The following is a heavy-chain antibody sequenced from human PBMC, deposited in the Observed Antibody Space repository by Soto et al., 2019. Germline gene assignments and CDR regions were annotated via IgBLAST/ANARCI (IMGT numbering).Heavy chain of an antibody. J-gene: IGHJ4*02. V-gene: IGHV1-69*08. D-gene: IGHD4-17*01. CDR3: ARDRSYGDYDQGGYFDY. CDR1: GGTFSSYT. Sequence: QVQLVQSGAEVKKPGSSVKVSCKASGGTFSSYTISWVRQAPGQGLEWMGRIIPILGIANYAQKFQGRVTITADKSTSTAYMELSRLRSEDTAVYYCARDRSYGDYDQGGYFDYWGQGTLVTVSS. CDR2: IIPILGIA.